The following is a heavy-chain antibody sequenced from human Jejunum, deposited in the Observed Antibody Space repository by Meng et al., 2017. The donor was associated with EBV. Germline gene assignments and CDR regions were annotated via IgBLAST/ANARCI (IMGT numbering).Heavy chain of an antibody. CDR2: INTRTGNP. Sequence: QVQLVQSGSELXXXXXSXKVSCKASGYTFSRYAMNWVRQAPGQGLEWMGWINTRTGNPAYAQGFTGRFVFSLDTSVSTAYLQISSLKAEDTAVYYCASDISTATFGYWGQGPLVTVSS. J-gene: IGHJ4*02. CDR1: GYTFSRYA. CDR3: ASDISTATFGY. V-gene: IGHV7-4-1*02. D-gene: IGHD2-21*02.